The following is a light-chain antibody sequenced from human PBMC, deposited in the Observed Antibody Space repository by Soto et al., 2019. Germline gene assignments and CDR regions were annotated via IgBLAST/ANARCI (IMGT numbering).Light chain of an antibody. V-gene: IGKV1-17*03. Sequence: DVQMTQSPSAMSASVGDRVTIACRASQDISRFVAWFQHKPGRAPERLIYETSSLQPGVPSRFSGSRSGTEFTLALSGLQPEDFATYYCLQHNTYPYSFGQGTKLEIK. CDR2: ETS. CDR1: QDISRF. J-gene: IGKJ2*03. CDR3: LQHNTYPYS.